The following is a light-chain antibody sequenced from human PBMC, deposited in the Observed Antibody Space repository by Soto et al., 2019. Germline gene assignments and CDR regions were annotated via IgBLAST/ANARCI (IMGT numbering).Light chain of an antibody. CDR1: QDISTY. Sequence: DIQLTQSPSFLSASLGDRVTFTCRASQDISTYLAWYQQKPGKAPNLLIYGASSLQSGVPSRFSGSGSGTDFTLTISSLQPEDFASYFCQQSYSTIITFGQGTRLEIK. CDR2: GAS. J-gene: IGKJ5*01. CDR3: QQSYSTIIT. V-gene: IGKV1-39*01.